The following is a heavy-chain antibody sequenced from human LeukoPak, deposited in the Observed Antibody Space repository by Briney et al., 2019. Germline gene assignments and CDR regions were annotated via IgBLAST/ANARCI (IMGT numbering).Heavy chain of an antibody. Sequence: SETLSLTCTVSGGSISGYYWSWIRQPPGKGLEWIGYIYYSGSTNYNPSLKSRVTISEDTSKNQFSLKLSSVTAADTAVYYCARDLTCSGGSCRPAWGQGTLVTVSS. CDR1: GGSISGYY. CDR2: IYYSGST. V-gene: IGHV4-59*01. J-gene: IGHJ5*02. CDR3: ARDLTCSGGSCRPA. D-gene: IGHD2-15*01.